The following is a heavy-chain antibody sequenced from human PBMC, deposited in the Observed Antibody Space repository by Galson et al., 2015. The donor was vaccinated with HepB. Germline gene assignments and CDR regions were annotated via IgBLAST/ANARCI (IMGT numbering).Heavy chain of an antibody. CDR2: IIPIFGTA. Sequence: SVTVSCKASGGTFSSYAISWVRQAPGQGLEWMGGIIPIFGTANYAQKFQGRVTITADESTSTAYMELSSLRSEDTAVYYCARCWGEPGRSFWFDPWGQGTLVTVSS. CDR3: ARCWGEPGRSFWFDP. J-gene: IGHJ5*02. V-gene: IGHV1-69*13. D-gene: IGHD1-26*01. CDR1: GGTFSSYA.